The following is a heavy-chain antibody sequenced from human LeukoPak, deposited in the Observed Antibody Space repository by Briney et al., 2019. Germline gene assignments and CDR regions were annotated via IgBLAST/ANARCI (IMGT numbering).Heavy chain of an antibody. V-gene: IGHV3-30-3*02. Sequence: PGRSLRLSCAAPGYTFSSYAMHWVRQAPGKGLQWVAVISYDGSQKYYADSVKGRFTNSRDNSKNTLYLQMNSLRAEDTAVYYCASLLIPDIDYWGQGTLVTVSS. J-gene: IGHJ4*02. D-gene: IGHD3-16*01. CDR2: ISYDGSQK. CDR1: GYTFSSYA. CDR3: ASLLIPDIDY.